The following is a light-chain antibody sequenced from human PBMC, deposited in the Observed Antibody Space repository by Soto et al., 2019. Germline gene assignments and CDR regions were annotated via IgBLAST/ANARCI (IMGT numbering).Light chain of an antibody. CDR2: VAS. V-gene: IGKV3-20*01. J-gene: IGKJ1*01. CDR3: QQYGNSPQT. Sequence: VFAQSADPLSLSPRERHTLSLSIRHSVNSSYLAWYLHKPGQAPRLLIYVASTRATGIPDRFSGSGSGTDFTLTIARLEPGDFAVYYCQQYGNSPQTFGQGTKVDIK. CDR1: HSVNSSY.